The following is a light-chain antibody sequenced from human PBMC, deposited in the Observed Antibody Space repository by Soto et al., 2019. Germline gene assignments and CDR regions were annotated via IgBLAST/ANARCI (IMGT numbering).Light chain of an antibody. CDR2: EGN. J-gene: IGLJ3*02. Sequence: QSALTQPPSASGSPGQSVTISCTGTSSDVGGYNYVSWYQQHPGKAPKLMIYEGNKRPSGVSNRFSGSRSGNTASLTISGLQAEDEADYYCCSYTDGSSLLFGGGTKLTVL. V-gene: IGLV2-23*01. CDR3: CSYTDGSSLL. CDR1: SSDVGGYNY.